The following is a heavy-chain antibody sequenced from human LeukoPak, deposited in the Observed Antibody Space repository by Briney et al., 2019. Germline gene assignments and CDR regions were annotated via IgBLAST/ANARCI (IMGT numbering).Heavy chain of an antibody. CDR3: ARDLYGSGMDD. V-gene: IGHV3-53*01. D-gene: IGHD3-10*01. CDR1: GFTVSTNY. Sequence: GGSLRLSCAVSGFTVSTNYMSWVRQAPGKGLEWVSTIYSDGRTHYTDSVKGRFSISRDHSNNTLYLQMNSLRAEDTAMYFCARDLYGSGMDDWGQGTLASVSS. J-gene: IGHJ4*02. CDR2: IYSDGRT.